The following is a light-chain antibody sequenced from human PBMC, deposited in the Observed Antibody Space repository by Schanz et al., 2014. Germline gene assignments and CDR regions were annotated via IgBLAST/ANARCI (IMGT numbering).Light chain of an antibody. CDR3: QQYGSTPRT. J-gene: IGKJ1*01. CDR1: QSVRSNY. V-gene: IGKV3-20*01. Sequence: EIVLTQSPGTLSLSPGERATLSCRARQSVRSNYLAWYQQKPGQAPRLLIYGASGRATGIPDRFSGSGSGTDFTLTISRLEPEDSAVYYCQQYGSTPRTFGQGTKVEIK. CDR2: GAS.